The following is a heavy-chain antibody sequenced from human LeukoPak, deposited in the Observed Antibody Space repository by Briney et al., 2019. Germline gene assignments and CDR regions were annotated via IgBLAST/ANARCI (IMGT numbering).Heavy chain of an antibody. CDR2: INHSGST. CDR1: GGSFSGYY. J-gene: IGHJ5*02. D-gene: IGHD3-3*01. V-gene: IGHV4-34*01. Sequence: SETLSLTCAVHGGSFSGYYWSWIRQPPGKGLEWIGEINHSGSTNYNPSLKSRVTISVDTSKNQFSLKLSSVTAADTAVYYCARGRYDFWSGYPAPNWFDPWGQGTLVTVSS. CDR3: ARGRYDFWSGYPAPNWFDP.